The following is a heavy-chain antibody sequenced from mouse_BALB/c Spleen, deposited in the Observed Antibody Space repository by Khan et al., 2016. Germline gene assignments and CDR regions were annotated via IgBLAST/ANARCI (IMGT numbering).Heavy chain of an antibody. CDR1: GYTFTNCG. J-gene: IGHJ4*01. Sequence: QVQLKQSGPELKKPGETVKISCKASGYTFTNCGINWVQQAPGKGLKWMGWINTYTGESTYADDFKGRFAFSLETSASTAYLQINNLKNEDTARYCCARPPYFSYVLDYWGQGTSVTVSS. V-gene: IGHV9-3-1*01. CDR3: ARPPYFSYVLDY. CDR2: INTYTGES. D-gene: IGHD2-10*01.